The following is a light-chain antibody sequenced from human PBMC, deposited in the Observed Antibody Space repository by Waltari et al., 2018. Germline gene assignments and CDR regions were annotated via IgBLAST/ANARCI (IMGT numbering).Light chain of an antibody. CDR1: SGRLCRNY. CDR3: QSYDGGIWV. V-gene: IGLV6-57*04. CDR2: EDD. J-gene: IGLJ3*02. Sequence: FMLTQPHSVSESPGKTVTISCTRNSGRLCRNYVHLYHQLPGGAPTIVIFEDDQRPSGVPDRFSGSIDSASNSASLTLSGLEIEDEGDYYCQSYDGGIWVFGGGTRLTVL.